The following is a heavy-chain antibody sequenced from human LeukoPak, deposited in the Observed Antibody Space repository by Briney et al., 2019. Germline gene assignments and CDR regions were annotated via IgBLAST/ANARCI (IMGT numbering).Heavy chain of an antibody. Sequence: ASVKVSCKASGYTFTGYYMHWVRQAPGQGLEWMGWINPNSGGTNYAQKFQGRVTMTRDTSISTAYMELSRLRSDDTAVYYCARDIPRSFGVVTFYYYYGMDVWGQGTTVTVSS. D-gene: IGHD3-3*01. CDR1: GYTFTGYY. CDR2: INPNSGGT. V-gene: IGHV1-2*02. J-gene: IGHJ6*02. CDR3: ARDIPRSFGVVTFYYYYGMDV.